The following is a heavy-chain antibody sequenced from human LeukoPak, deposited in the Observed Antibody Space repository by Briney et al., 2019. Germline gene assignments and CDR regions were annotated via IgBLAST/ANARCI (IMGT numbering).Heavy chain of an antibody. CDR3: ARHYGSGTYPLDY. CDR1: NFSITSHY. V-gene: IGHV4-59*11. CDR2: IHHGGST. D-gene: IGHD3-10*01. J-gene: IGHJ4*02. Sequence: SETLSLTCTVSNFSITSHYWGWIRQPPGKGLEWIANIHHGGSTYANPSLKSRIIMTMDASKSQFSLKLNSVTAADTAVYYCARHYGSGTYPLDYWGQGTLVTVSS.